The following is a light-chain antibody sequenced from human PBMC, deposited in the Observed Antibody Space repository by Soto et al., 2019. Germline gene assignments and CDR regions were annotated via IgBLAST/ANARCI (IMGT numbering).Light chain of an antibody. CDR2: AAS. CDR3: QPLYDDPIT. Sequence: IQLTQSPSSLSASVGDRVTITCRASQGISNYLGWYLQKPGKAPKLLIYAASTLQNRVPSRFSGSGSGTYFTLTVNVLQPEDFATYYCQPLYDDPITLGQATRLEI. CDR1: QGISNY. V-gene: IGKV1-9*01. J-gene: IGKJ5*01.